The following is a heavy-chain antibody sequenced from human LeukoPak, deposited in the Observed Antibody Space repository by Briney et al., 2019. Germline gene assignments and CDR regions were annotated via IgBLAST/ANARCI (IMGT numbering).Heavy chain of an antibody. D-gene: IGHD1-26*01. CDR1: GASISAYY. CDR2: VYNSGNT. CDR3: ARHPGVGANDTFDL. V-gene: IGHV4-59*08. J-gene: IGHJ3*01. Sequence: SETLSLTCTVSGASISAYYWSWIRQPPGKGLEWIGYVYNSGNTYYNPSLNSRASISEDTSKNQLSLKVNSVTAADTAVYYCARHPGVGANDTFDLWGQGTMVTISS.